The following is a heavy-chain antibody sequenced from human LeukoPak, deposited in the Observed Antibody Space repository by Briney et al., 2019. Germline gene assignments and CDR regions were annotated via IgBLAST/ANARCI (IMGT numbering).Heavy chain of an antibody. CDR1: GGSISSSSYY. Sequence: SETLSLTCTVSGGSISSSSYYWGWIRQPPGKGLEWIGSIYYSGSTYYNPSLKSRVTISVDTSKNQFSLKLSSVTAADTAVYYCARGAAVAGPYYYYYMDVWGKGTTVTVSS. CDR3: ARGAAVAGPYYYYYMDV. D-gene: IGHD6-19*01. V-gene: IGHV4-39*07. J-gene: IGHJ6*03. CDR2: IYYSGST.